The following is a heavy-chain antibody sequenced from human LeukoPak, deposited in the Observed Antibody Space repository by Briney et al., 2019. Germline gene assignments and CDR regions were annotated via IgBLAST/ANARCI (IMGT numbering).Heavy chain of an antibody. Sequence: GGSLRLSCAASGFTVSSNYMSWVRQAPGKGLEWVSVIYSGGSTYYADSVKGRFTISRDNSKNTLYLQMNSLRAEDTAVYYCAKARLYYDSSGYYSQAEYYFDYWGQGTLVTVSS. CDR1: GFTVSSNY. CDR2: IYSGGST. CDR3: AKARLYYDSSGYYSQAEYYFDY. D-gene: IGHD3-22*01. V-gene: IGHV3-66*01. J-gene: IGHJ4*02.